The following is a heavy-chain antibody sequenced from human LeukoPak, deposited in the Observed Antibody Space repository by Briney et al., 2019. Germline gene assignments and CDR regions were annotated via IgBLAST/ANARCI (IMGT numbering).Heavy chain of an antibody. CDR2: IIPISGTT. J-gene: IGHJ4*02. Sequence: GASVKVSCKASGYSFTNNDINWVRQAPGQGLEWMGGIIPISGTTNYAQKFQGRVTISADGSTSTAYMELSSLRSEDTAVYYCATYYYDSSAYPYYFDYWGQGTLVTVSA. D-gene: IGHD3-22*01. V-gene: IGHV1-69*13. CDR3: ATYYYDSSAYPYYFDY. CDR1: GYSFTNND.